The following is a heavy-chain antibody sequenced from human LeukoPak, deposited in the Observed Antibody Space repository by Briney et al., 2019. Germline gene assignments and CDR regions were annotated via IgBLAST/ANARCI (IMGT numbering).Heavy chain of an antibody. CDR2: MNPNSGNT. Sequence: ASVKVSCKASGYTFTSYDINWVRQATGQGLEGMGWMNPNSGNTGYAQKFQGRVTITRNTSISTAYMELRSLRSEDTAVYYCARSVMVRGVIYRYYMAVWGKGTTVTVSS. CDR1: GYTFTSYD. CDR3: ARSVMVRGVIYRYYMAV. V-gene: IGHV1-8*03. D-gene: IGHD3-10*01. J-gene: IGHJ6*03.